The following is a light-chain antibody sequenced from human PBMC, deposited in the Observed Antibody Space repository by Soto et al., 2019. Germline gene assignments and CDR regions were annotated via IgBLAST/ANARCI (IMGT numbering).Light chain of an antibody. CDR3: QQHNNYFST. J-gene: IGKJ1*01. CDR2: KAS. V-gene: IGKV1-5*03. CDR1: QSISSW. Sequence: DIQMTQSPSTLSASVGDRVTITCRASQSISSWLAWYQQKPGKAPKLLIYKASSLESGVPSRFSGSGSGTEYTLTISSLQPDDFETYHCQQHNNYFSTFG.